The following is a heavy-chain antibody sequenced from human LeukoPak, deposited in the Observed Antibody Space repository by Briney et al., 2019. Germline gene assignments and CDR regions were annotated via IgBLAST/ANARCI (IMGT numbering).Heavy chain of an antibody. D-gene: IGHD3-10*01. J-gene: IGHJ4*02. CDR2: IYHSGST. CDR1: GGSISSSNW. Sequence: SETLSLTCAVSGGSISSSNWWSWVRQPPGKRLEWIGEIYHSGSTNYNPSLKSRVTISVDKSKNQFSLKLSSVTAADTAVYYCARRPVVRGVRDHFDYWGQGTLVTVSS. CDR3: ARRPVVRGVRDHFDY. V-gene: IGHV4-4*02.